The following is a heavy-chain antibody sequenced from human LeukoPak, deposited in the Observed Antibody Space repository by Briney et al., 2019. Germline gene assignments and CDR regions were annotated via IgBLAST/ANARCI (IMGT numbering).Heavy chain of an antibody. CDR2: IYYSGST. D-gene: IGHD5-18*01. CDR3: ARGIQLWSEYYYMDV. J-gene: IGHJ6*03. V-gene: IGHV4-59*01. CDR1: GGSISSYY. Sequence: SETLSLTCTVSGGSISSYYWSWIRQPPGKGLEWIGYIYYSGSTNYNPSLKSRVTISVDTSKNRFSLKLSSVTAADTAVYYCARGIQLWSEYYYMDVWGKGTTVTVSS.